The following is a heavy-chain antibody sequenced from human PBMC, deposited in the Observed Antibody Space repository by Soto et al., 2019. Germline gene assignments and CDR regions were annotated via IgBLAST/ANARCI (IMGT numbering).Heavy chain of an antibody. CDR2: INANSGGT. D-gene: IGHD6-19*01. V-gene: IGHV1-2*04. J-gene: IGHJ5*02. CDR1: GYTFTSYL. Sequence: APVKVSCKASGYTFTSYLISWVRQAPGQGLEWMGWINANSGGTNYAQKFQGWVTMTRDTSISTAYMELSRLRSDDTAVYYCARGTAVAGLNWFDPWGQGTLVTVSS. CDR3: ARGTAVAGLNWFDP.